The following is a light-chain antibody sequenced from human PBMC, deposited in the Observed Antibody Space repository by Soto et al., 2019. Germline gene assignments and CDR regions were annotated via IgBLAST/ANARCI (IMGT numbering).Light chain of an antibody. V-gene: IGKV1-39*01. CDR2: AAS. J-gene: IGKJ1*01. Sequence: DIQMTQSPSSLSASVGDRVTITCRASQSISNYLNWYQQKPGRAPKLLIYAASSLQSGVPSRFSGSGSGTDFTLTISSLQPEDFATYHCQQTYSTPWTFGQGTKVEIK. CDR1: QSISNY. CDR3: QQTYSTPWT.